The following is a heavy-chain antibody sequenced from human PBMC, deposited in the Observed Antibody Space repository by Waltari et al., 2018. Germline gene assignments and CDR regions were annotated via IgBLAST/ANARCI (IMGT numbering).Heavy chain of an antibody. CDR3: ARGLIAARHHYFDY. CDR2: IKQDGSEK. J-gene: IGHJ4*02. V-gene: IGHV3-7*01. CDR1: GFPFSSHW. Sequence: EVQLVESGGGLVQPGGSLRLSCAASGFPFSSHWMSWVRQAPGKGLEWVANIKQDGSEKYYVDSVKGRFTISRDNAKNSLYLQMNSLRAEDTAVYYCARGLIAARHHYFDYWGQGTLVTVSS. D-gene: IGHD6-6*01.